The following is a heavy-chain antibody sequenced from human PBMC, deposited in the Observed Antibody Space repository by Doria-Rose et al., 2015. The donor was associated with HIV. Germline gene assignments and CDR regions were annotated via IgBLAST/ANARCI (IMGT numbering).Heavy chain of an antibody. CDR2: IFSDDAR. D-gene: IGHD6-13*01. V-gene: IGHV2-26*01. CDR1: GVSLSSPGMG. CDR3: ARIKSSRWYHKYYFDF. J-gene: IGHJ4*02. Sequence: QVTLKESGPVLVKPTETLTLTCTVSGVSLSSPGMGVSWIRQPPGKALEWLANIFSDDARSYKTSLKSRLTISRGTSECQVVLTMTDMDPVDTATYYCARIKSSRWYHKYYFDFWGQGTLVIVSA.